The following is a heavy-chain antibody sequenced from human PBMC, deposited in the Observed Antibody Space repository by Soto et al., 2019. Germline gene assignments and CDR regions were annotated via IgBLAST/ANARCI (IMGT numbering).Heavy chain of an antibody. Sequence: SETLSLTCTVSGGSISSGAYYWSWIRQPPGKGLEGIGYIYYSGRTYYNPSLKRRVTISVDTSKNQFSLKLSSVTAADTAVYYCARDPFYDGSGSYWFAPWGQGTLVTVSS. CDR3: ARDPFYDGSGSYWFAP. V-gene: IGHV4-30-4*01. CDR1: GGSISSGAYY. D-gene: IGHD3-10*01. J-gene: IGHJ5*02. CDR2: IYYSGRT.